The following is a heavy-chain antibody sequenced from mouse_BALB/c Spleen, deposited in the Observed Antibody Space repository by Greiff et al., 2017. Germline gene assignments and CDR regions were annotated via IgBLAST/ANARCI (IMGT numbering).Heavy chain of an antibody. CDR3: AREDFTTGAMDY. CDR2: ISYSGST. J-gene: IGHJ4*01. CDR1: GYSITSDYA. D-gene: IGHD1-1*01. V-gene: IGHV3-2*02. Sequence: DVQLQESGPGLVKPSQSLSLTCTVTGYSITSDYAWNWIRQFPGNKLEWMGYISYSGSTSYNPSLKSRISITRDTSKNQFFLQLNSVTTEDTATYYCAREDFTTGAMDYWGQGTSVTGSS.